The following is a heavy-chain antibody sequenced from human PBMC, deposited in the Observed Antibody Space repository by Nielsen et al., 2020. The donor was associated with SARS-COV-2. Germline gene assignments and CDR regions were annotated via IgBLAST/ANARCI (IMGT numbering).Heavy chain of an antibody. D-gene: IGHD6-19*01. J-gene: IGHJ4*02. V-gene: IGHV3-11*04. Sequence: GESLKISCAASGFTFSDHYMTWIRQTPGKGLEWISYITNTGAEYYADSVKGRFTISRDNAQSSPYLLMNNLRAEDTAVYYCASSGWLDYWGQGTRVTVSS. CDR1: GFTFSDHY. CDR2: ITNTGAE. CDR3: ASSGWLDY.